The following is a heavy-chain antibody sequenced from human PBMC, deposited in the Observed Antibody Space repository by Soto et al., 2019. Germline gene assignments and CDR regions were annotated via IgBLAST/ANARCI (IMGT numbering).Heavy chain of an antibody. CDR3: ARLRYSSCWYWFDP. D-gene: IGHD6-13*01. CDR1: GGSISSSSYY. CDR2: IYYSGST. V-gene: IGHV4-39*07. J-gene: IGHJ5*02. Sequence: SETLSLTCTVSGGSISSSSYYWGWIRQPPGKGLEWIGSIYYSGSTYYNPSLKSRVTISVDTSKNQFSLKLSSVTAADTAVYYCARLRYSSCWYWFDPWGQGTLVTVSS.